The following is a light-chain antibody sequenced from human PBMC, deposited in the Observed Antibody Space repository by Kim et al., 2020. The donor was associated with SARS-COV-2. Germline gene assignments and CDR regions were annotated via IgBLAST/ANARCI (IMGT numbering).Light chain of an antibody. V-gene: IGKV1-39*01. CDR2: DAT. J-gene: IGKJ5*01. CDR1: QTIGKS. CDR3: QQSYTTPLT. Sequence: DVQMTQSPSHLSASVGDTVTIPCRASQTIGKSVNWYRQKPGQAPNIVIFDATSLETGVPSRFSGSASGADFTLIISSLQPDDFGTYYCQQSYTTPLTFGQGTRLEIK.